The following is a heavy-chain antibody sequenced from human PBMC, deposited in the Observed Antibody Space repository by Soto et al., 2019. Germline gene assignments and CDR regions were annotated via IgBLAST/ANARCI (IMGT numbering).Heavy chain of an antibody. D-gene: IGHD1-26*01. Sequence: SGTLSPTCTVSGGCISGFYWNWIRQAPGKGLEWIGCLDYSGTANFNPSLKSRVATSVDPSRRQFSLRLSSVTTADTAVYFCARDEFPPYSSSSKGFGSWGPGTLVTVSS. V-gene: IGHV4-59*13. CDR2: LDYSGTA. CDR1: GGCISGFY. CDR3: ARDEFPPYSSSSKGFGS. J-gene: IGHJ4*02.